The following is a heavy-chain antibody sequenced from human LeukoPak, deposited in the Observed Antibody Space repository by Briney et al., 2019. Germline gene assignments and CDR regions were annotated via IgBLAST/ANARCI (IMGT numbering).Heavy chain of an antibody. D-gene: IGHD2-15*01. CDR2: ISGSGTST. J-gene: IGHJ4*02. CDR3: ARGPRISNLEH. V-gene: IGHV3-23*01. CDR1: GSTFRDYA. Sequence: GGSQRLSCSASGSTFRDYAMSWVRQAPGKGLEWVPAISGSGTSTYYADSVRGRFTISRDNSKNTLYLQMSSLRADGTAVYYCARGPRISNLEHWGQGTLVTVSS.